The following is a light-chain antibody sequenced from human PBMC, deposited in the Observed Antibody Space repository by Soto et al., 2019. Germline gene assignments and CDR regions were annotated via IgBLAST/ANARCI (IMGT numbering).Light chain of an antibody. CDR2: VAS. Sequence: DIQMTQSPSSLSASVGDRVTITCQASQDVKNYLNWYQQKPGKAPKLLIYVASNLERGVPSRFSVSGTGTEYTFTISSLQAEDNGTYYCQQYEDLPLTFGGGTKVDIK. CDR3: QQYEDLPLT. J-gene: IGKJ4*01. V-gene: IGKV1-33*01. CDR1: QDVKNY.